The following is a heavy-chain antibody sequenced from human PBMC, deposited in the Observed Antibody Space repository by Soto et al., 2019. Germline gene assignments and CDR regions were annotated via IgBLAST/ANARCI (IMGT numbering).Heavy chain of an antibody. D-gene: IGHD3-22*01. Sequence: AVKVSCTASGGTFSSYAISWVRQAPGQGLEWMGGIIPIFGTANYAQKFQGRVTITADESTSTTYMELSSLRSEDTAVYYCAGGYYDSSGYYGYWGQGTLVTVSS. CDR3: AGGYYDSSGYYGY. V-gene: IGHV1-69*01. CDR2: IIPIFGTA. J-gene: IGHJ4*02. CDR1: GGTFSSYA.